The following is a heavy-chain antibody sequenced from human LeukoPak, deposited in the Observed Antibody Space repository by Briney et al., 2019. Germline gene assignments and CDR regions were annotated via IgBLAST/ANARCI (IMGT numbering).Heavy chain of an antibody. CDR1: GFTFSSYG. J-gene: IGHJ4*02. Sequence: TGRSLRLSCAASGFTFSSYGMHWVRQAPGKGLEWVAVIWYDGSNKYYADSVKGRFTISRDNSKNTLYLQMYSLRAEDTAVYYCAKDYYYDSSGYFDYWGQGTLVTVSS. CDR2: IWYDGSNK. CDR3: AKDYYYDSSGYFDY. D-gene: IGHD3-22*01. V-gene: IGHV3-33*06.